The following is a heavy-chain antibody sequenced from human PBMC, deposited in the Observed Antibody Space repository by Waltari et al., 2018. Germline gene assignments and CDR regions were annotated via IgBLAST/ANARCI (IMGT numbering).Heavy chain of an antibody. J-gene: IGHJ4*02. CDR3: ARGDLHYGSSGFFY. D-gene: IGHD3-22*01. CDR2: IHPSGTT. CDR1: GGSFNDYY. V-gene: IGHV4-34*01. Sequence: QVQLHQWGAGLLKPSETLSLTCGVSGGSFNDYYWTWIRQPPGKGLEWIGEIHPSGTTDYHPSLNSRLTMSVDTSKKQISLKMSSVTAADTAVYYCARGDLHYGSSGFFYWGQGALVTVSS.